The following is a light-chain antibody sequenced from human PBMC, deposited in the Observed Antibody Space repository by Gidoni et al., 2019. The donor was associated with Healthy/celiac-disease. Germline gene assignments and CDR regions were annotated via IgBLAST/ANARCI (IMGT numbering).Light chain of an antibody. CDR1: QSISSY. Sequence: DIQMTQSPSSLSASVGDRVTITCRASQSISSYLNWYQQKPGKAPKLLSYAASSLQSGVPSRVSGSGSGTDFTLTISSLQPEDFATYYCQQSYSTPRTFXXXTKVEIK. CDR3: QQSYSTPRT. V-gene: IGKV1-39*01. CDR2: AAS. J-gene: IGKJ1*01.